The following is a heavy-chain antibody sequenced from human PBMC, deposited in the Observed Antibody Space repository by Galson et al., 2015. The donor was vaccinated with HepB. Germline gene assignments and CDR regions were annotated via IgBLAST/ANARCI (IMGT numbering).Heavy chain of an antibody. CDR2: IYPGDSDT. J-gene: IGHJ4*02. D-gene: IGHD1-26*01. Sequence: QSGAEVKKPGESLKISCKGSGYSFTSYWIGWVRQMPGKGLEWMGIIYPGDSDTRYSPSFQGQVTISADKSISTAYLQWSSLKASDTAMYYCASGPSGSLDPAYYFDYWGQGTLVTVSS. CDR1: GYSFTSYW. V-gene: IGHV5-51*01. CDR3: ASGPSGSLDPAYYFDY.